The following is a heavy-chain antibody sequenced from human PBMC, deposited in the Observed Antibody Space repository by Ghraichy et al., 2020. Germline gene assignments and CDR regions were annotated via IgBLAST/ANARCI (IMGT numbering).Heavy chain of an antibody. J-gene: IGHJ4*02. CDR2: ISSSGSTI. V-gene: IGHV3-48*03. D-gene: IGHD3-16*02. Sequence: GGSLRLSCAASGFTFSSYEMNWVRQAPGKGLEWVSYISSSGSTIYYADSVKGRFTISRDNAKNSLYLQMNSLRAEDTAVYYCASVGYDYVWGSYRSPDYWGQGTLVTVSS. CDR1: GFTFSSYE. CDR3: ASVGYDYVWGSYRSPDY.